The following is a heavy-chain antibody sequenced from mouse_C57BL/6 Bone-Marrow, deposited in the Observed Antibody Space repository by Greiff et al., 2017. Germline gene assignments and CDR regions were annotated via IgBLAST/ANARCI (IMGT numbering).Heavy chain of an antibody. Sequence: QVQLKQPGAELVKPGASVKMSCKASGYTFTSYWITWVKQRPGQGLEWIGDIYPTSGRTNYTEKFKSKAILTVDTSSNTAYMQLSSLTSEDSAVFYGARSGPLGRSFDYWGQGTTLTVSS. CDR1: GYTFTSYW. CDR2: IYPTSGRT. J-gene: IGHJ2*01. V-gene: IGHV1-55*01. CDR3: ARSGPLGRSFDY. D-gene: IGHD4-1*01.